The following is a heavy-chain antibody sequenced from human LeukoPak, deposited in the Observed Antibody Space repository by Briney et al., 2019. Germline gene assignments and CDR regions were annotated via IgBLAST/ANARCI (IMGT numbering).Heavy chain of an antibody. V-gene: IGHV4-34*01. CDR2: INHSGST. CDR1: GGSFSGYY. D-gene: IGHD3-10*01. CDR3: ARDTTMVRGVKFDY. Sequence: PSETLSLTCAVYGGSFSGYYWSWLRQPPGKGLEWIGEINHSGSTNYNPSLKSRVTISVDTSKNQFSLKLSSVTAADTAVYYCARDTTMVRGVKFDYWGQGTLVTVSS. J-gene: IGHJ4*02.